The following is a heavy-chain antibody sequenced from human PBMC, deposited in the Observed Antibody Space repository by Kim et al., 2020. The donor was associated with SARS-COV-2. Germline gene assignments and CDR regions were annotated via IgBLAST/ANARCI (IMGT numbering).Heavy chain of an antibody. Sequence: GGSLRLSCTASGFTFDDYGMSWVRQAPGKGLEWISGINWSGDNTGYADSVKGRFIMSRDNGKNSLYLQMNGLRAEDTALYFCARDGKHPYYKYYYGMDF. V-gene: IGHV3-20*04. D-gene: IGHD1-26*01. J-gene: IGHJ6*01. CDR1: GFTFDDYG. CDR3: ARDGKHPYYKYYYGMDF. CDR2: INWSGDNT.